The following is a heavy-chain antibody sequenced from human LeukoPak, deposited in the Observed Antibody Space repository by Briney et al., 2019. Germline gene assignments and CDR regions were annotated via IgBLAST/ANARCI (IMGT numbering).Heavy chain of an antibody. V-gene: IGHV4-31*11. CDR2: IFYSGST. CDR1: GGSISSGGYY. D-gene: IGHD2-2*01. Sequence: PPQTLSLTCAVSGGSISSGGYYWSWIRQHPGEGLEWIGYIFYSGSTYYNPSLKSRVTISVDTSKNQFSLKLSSVTAADTAVHYCARQRRYCSSTSCYFGYYGLDVWGQGTTVTVSS. J-gene: IGHJ6*02. CDR3: ARQRRYCSSTSCYFGYYGLDV.